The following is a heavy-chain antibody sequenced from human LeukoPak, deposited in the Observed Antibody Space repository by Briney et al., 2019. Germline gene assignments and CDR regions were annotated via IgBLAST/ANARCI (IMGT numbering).Heavy chain of an antibody. V-gene: IGHV1-2*02. J-gene: IGHJ4*02. CDR1: GYTFTSYA. CDR2: INPNSGGT. D-gene: IGHD3-10*01. CDR3: ARNFGLLGFGTKGGDFDY. Sequence: RASAKVSCKVSGYTFTSYAMHWVRQAPGQGLEWMGWINPNSGGTNYAQKFQGRVTMTRDTSISTAYMELSRLRSDDTAVYYCARNFGLLGFGTKGGDFDYWGQGTLVTVSS.